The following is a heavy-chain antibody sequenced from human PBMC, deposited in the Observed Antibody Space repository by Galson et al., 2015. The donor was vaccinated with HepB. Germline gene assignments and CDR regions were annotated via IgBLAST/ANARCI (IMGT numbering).Heavy chain of an antibody. J-gene: IGHJ6*02. CDR3: ARSYYDFWSGFYRSYAMDV. CDR1: GFNFRSYT. Sequence: SLRLSCAASGFNFRSYTLHWVRQAPGKGLEWVTFVSYDGSNKYYADSVKGRFTISRDNSKNSLYLQMNSLRPEDTAVYSCARSYYDFWSGFYRSYAMDVWGQGTTVTVSS. D-gene: IGHD3-3*01. V-gene: IGHV3-30*14. CDR2: VSYDGSNK.